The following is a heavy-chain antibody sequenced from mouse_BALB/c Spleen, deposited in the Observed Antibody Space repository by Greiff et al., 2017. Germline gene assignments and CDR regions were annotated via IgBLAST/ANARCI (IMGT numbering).Heavy chain of an antibody. D-gene: IGHD1-1*01. CDR3: ARWYYASYYAMDY. J-gene: IGHJ4*01. Sequence: EVQLKESGPELVKPGASVKIPCKASGYTFTDYNMDWVKQSHGKSLEWIGDINPNNGGTIYNQKFKGKATLTVDKSSSTAYMELRSLTSEDTAVYYCARWYYASYYAMDYWGQGTSVTVSS. CDR2: INPNNGGT. V-gene: IGHV1-18*01. CDR1: GYTFTDYN.